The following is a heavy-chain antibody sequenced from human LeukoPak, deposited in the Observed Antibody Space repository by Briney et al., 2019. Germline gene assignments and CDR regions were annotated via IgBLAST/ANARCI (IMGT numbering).Heavy chain of an antibody. J-gene: IGHJ4*02. V-gene: IGHV3-53*01. D-gene: IGHD3-22*01. CDR1: GFTVSSNY. CDR2: IYSGGKT. Sequence: SGGSLRLSCAASGFTVSSNYMSWARQAPGKGLEWVSVIYSGGKTHYADSVKGRFTISRDNSKNTLYLQMNSLRAEDTAVYYCARGVANYYDSSGYQNWGQGTLVTVSS. CDR3: ARGVANYYDSSGYQN.